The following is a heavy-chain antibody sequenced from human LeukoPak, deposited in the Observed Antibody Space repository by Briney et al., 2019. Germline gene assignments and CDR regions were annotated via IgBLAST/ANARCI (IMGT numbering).Heavy chain of an antibody. CDR1: GGSISSGAYY. CDR2: IYYSGST. J-gene: IGHJ6*02. Sequence: SQTLSLTCTVSGGSISSGAYYWSWIRQHPGTGLEWIGYIYYSGSTYYNPSLKSRVTISVDTSKNQFSLKLSSVTAADTAVYYCARERASINLDVWGQGTTVTVSS. D-gene: IGHD1-14*01. V-gene: IGHV4-31*03. CDR3: ARERASINLDV.